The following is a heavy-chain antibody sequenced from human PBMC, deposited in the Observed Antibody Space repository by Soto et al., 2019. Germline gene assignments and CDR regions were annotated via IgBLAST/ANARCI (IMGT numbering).Heavy chain of an antibody. CDR3: AHRLPGDKFDY. CDR2: IYWDDDK. V-gene: IGHV2-5*02. Sequence: QITLKESGPTLVKPTQTLTLTCTFSGFSLSTSGVGVSWIRQPPGKALEWLALIYWDDDKRYSPSLKSRLTITKDTSKNQVLVTMTNMDPVDTATYYCAHRLPGDKFDYWGQGTLVTVSS. D-gene: IGHD2-21*02. CDR1: GFSLSTSGVG. J-gene: IGHJ4*02.